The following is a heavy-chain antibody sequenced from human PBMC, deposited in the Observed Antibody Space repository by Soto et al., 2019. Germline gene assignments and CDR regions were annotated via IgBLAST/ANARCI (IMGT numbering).Heavy chain of an antibody. CDR3: ARVYSGRYWLDY. Sequence: SVKVSCKASGGTFSSYAISWVRQAPGQGLEWMGGIIPIFGTAKYAQKFQGRVTITADESTSTAYLELSSLISEDTAVYYCARVYSGRYWLDYWGQGTLVTVSS. CDR2: IIPIFGTA. D-gene: IGHD1-26*01. CDR1: GGTFSSYA. J-gene: IGHJ4*02. V-gene: IGHV1-69*13.